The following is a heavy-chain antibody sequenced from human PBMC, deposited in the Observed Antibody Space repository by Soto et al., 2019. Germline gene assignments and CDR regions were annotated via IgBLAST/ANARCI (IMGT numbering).Heavy chain of an antibody. CDR2: INHSGST. Sequence: SETLSLTCAVYGGSFSGYYWSWIRQPPGKGLEWIGEINHSGSTNYNPSLKSRVTISVDTSKNQFSLKLSSVTAADTAVYYCARGKDSSSFDYWGQGTLVTVS. D-gene: IGHD6-6*01. CDR1: GGSFSGYY. J-gene: IGHJ4*02. CDR3: ARGKDSSSFDY. V-gene: IGHV4-34*01.